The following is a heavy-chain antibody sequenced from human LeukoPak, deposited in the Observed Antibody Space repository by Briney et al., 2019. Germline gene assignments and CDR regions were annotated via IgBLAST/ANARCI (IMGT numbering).Heavy chain of an antibody. CDR3: AKDSSPFSLMSGDGMDV. Sequence: GGSLRLSCAASGFTFSSYAMSWVRQAPGKGLEWVSDIGGSGGSTYYADSVKGRFTISRENSKNTLYLQMDSLRAEDTAVYYCAKDSSPFSLMSGDGMDVWGRGTLVTVSS. CDR2: IGGSGGST. D-gene: IGHD1-14*01. V-gene: IGHV3-23*01. J-gene: IGHJ2*01. CDR1: GFTFSSYA.